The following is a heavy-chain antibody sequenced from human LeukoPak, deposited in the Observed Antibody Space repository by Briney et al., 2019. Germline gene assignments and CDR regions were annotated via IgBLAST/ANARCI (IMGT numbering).Heavy chain of an antibody. CDR1: GGSISRYY. J-gene: IGHJ4*02. CDR2: ISYSGST. CDR3: AKTAKYYYGSETYYFFEY. D-gene: IGHD3-10*01. V-gene: IGHV4-59*01. Sequence: SETPSLTCTVSGGSISRYYWSWIRQPPGKGLEWIGYISYSGSTTYNSSLKSRVTISLDTSQNQFSLKLTSVTPADTAVYYCAKTAKYYYGSETYYFFEYWGQGTLVTVSS.